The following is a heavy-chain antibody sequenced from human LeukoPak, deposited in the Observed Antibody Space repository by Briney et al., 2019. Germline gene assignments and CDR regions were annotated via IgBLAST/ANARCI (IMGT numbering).Heavy chain of an antibody. V-gene: IGHV3-23*01. CDR3: AKGGSGWYLGFDY. Sequence: GGSLRLSCAASGFTFSDYYMSWIRQAPGKGLEWVSAISGSGGSTYYADSVKGRFTISRDNSKNTLYLQMNSLRAEDTAVYYCAKGGSGWYLGFDYWGQGTLVTVSS. CDR1: GFTFSDYY. CDR2: ISGSGGST. J-gene: IGHJ4*02. D-gene: IGHD6-19*01.